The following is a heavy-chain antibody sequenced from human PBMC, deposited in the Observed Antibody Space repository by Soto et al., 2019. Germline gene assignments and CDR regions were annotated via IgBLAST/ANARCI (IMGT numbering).Heavy chain of an antibody. CDR3: ARVSGCISTSCSDFDY. Sequence: SLRLSCAASGFTFSSYAMSWVRQAPGKGLEWVSAISGSGGSTYYADSVKGRFTISRDNAKNSLYLQMNSLRAEDTAVYYCARVSGCISTSCSDFDYWGQGTLVTVSS. CDR1: GFTFSSYA. J-gene: IGHJ4*02. V-gene: IGHV3-23*01. CDR2: ISGSGGST. D-gene: IGHD2-2*01.